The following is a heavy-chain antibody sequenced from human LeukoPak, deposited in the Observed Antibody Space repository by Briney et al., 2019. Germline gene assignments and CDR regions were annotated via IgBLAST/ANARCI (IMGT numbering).Heavy chain of an antibody. Sequence: GGSLRLSCAASGFTFSSYGMHWVRQAPGKGLEWVAVISYDGSNKYYAGSVKGRFTISRDNSKNTLYLQMNSLRAEDTAVYYCAKYSSSWYVDYWGQGTLVTVSS. CDR3: AKYSSSWYVDY. V-gene: IGHV3-30*18. CDR1: GFTFSSYG. CDR2: ISYDGSNK. J-gene: IGHJ4*02. D-gene: IGHD6-13*01.